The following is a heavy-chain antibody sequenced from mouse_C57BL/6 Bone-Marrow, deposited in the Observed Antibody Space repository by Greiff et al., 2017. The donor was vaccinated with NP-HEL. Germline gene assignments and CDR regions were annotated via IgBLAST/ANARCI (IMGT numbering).Heavy chain of an antibody. CDR2: IYPGDGDT. D-gene: IGHD1-1*01. CDR3: TREEVLRVFYFDY. J-gene: IGHJ2*01. CDR1: GYAFSSSW. Sequence: QVQLQQSGPELVKPGASVKISCKASGYAFSSSWMNWVKQRPGKGLEWIGRIYPGDGDTNYNGKFKGKATLTADKSSSTAYLQLSSLTSEDSAVYFCTREEVLRVFYFDYWGQGTTLTVSS. V-gene: IGHV1-82*01.